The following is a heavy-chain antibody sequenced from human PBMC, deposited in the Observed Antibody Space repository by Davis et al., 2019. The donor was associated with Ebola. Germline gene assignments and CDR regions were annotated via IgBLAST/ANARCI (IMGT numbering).Heavy chain of an antibody. CDR1: VGTFSSYA. V-gene: IGHV1-69*04. Sequence: SVKVSCKASVGTFSSYAISWVRQAPGQGLEWMGRIIPILGIANYAQKFQGRVTITADKSTSTAYMELSSLRSEDTAVYYCAGGEMATRFDYWGQGTLVTVSS. D-gene: IGHD5-24*01. CDR2: IIPILGIA. J-gene: IGHJ4*02. CDR3: AGGEMATRFDY.